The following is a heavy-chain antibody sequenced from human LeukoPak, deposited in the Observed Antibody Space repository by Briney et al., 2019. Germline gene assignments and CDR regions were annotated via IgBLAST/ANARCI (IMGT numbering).Heavy chain of an antibody. Sequence: ASVMVSCKASGYTFTGYYIHWVRQAPGQGLEWMGWNKPNSGDSRYAQKFQDRVTMTRDTSISTVYIELSGLRSDDTAVYYCARYCTTATCSEGDVYWGQGTLVTVSS. D-gene: IGHD2-2*01. CDR3: ARYCTTATCSEGDVY. J-gene: IGHJ4*02. CDR2: NKPNSGDS. V-gene: IGHV1-2*02. CDR1: GYTFTGYY.